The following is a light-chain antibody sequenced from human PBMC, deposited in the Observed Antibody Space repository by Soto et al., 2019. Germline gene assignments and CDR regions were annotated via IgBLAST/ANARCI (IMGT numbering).Light chain of an antibody. J-gene: IGLJ1*01. CDR3: QSYDNTLSGPIYV. CDR2: GNT. V-gene: IGLV2-14*03. Sequence: QSALTQPASVSGSAGQSITISCSGTMRDVGAYNLVSWYQQHPGTAPKLLIYGNTNRPSGVPDRFSGSKSATSASLAITGLQAEDEAIYYCQSYDNTLSGPIYVFGTGTKLTVL. CDR1: MRDVGAYNL.